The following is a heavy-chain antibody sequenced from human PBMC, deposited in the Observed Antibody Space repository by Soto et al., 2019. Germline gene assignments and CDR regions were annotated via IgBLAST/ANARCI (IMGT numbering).Heavy chain of an antibody. CDR2: IDPSDSYT. CDR1: GYSFTSYW. CDR3: ARHTRRDSYDFWSGYYLDYYYGMDV. D-gene: IGHD3-3*01. J-gene: IGHJ6*02. Sequence: GESLKISCKGPGYSFTSYWISWVRQMPGKGLEWMGRIDPSDSYTNYSPSFQGHVTISADKSISTAYLQWSSLKASDTAIYYCARHTRRDSYDFWSGYYLDYYYGMDVWGQGTTVTVSS. V-gene: IGHV5-10-1*01.